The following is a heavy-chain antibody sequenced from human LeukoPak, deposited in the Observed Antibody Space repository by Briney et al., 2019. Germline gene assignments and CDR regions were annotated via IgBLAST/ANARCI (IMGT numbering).Heavy chain of an antibody. J-gene: IGHJ5*02. D-gene: IGHD3-10*01. CDR3: ARGPRFGELLWHWFDP. V-gene: IGHV4-38-2*02. CDR2: MYHSGST. Sequence: PSETLSLTCTVSGYSISSGHYWGWIRQPPGKGLEWIGIMYHSGSTYYNPPLKSRVTISEDTSKNQFYLKLRSVTAADTAVYYCARGPRFGELLWHWFDPWGQGTLVTVSS. CDR1: GYSISSGHY.